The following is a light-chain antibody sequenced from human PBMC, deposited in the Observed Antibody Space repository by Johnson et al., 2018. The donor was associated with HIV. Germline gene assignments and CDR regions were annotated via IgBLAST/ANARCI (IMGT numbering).Light chain of an antibody. CDR3: AAWDDSLSAGV. J-gene: IGLJ1*01. Sequence: QSVLTQPPSVSAAPGQKVTISCSGSSSNIGTNYVSWYQQLPGTAPKLLIYDNTKRPSGIPDRFSGSKSDPSATLAITGLQTGDEADYYCAAWDDSLSAGVFGTGTKVTVL. CDR1: SSNIGTNY. V-gene: IGLV1-51*01. CDR2: DNT.